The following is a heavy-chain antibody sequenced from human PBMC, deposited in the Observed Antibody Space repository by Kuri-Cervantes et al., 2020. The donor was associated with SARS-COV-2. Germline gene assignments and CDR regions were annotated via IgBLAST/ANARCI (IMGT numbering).Heavy chain of an antibody. CDR2: IIPIFGTA. CDR1: GGTFSSYA. Sequence: SVKVSCKASGGTFSSYAISWVRQVPGQGLEWMGGIIPIFGTANYAQKFQGRVTITTDESTSTAYMELSSLRSEDTAVYYCARERASGWAGDFDYWGQGTLVTVSS. J-gene: IGHJ4*02. CDR3: ARERASGWAGDFDY. D-gene: IGHD1-26*01. V-gene: IGHV1-69*05.